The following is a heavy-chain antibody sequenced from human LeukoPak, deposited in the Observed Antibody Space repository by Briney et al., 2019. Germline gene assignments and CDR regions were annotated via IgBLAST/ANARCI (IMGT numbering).Heavy chain of an antibody. V-gene: IGHV4-39*01. CDR1: GGSITSSSYY. CDR2: IYHSGNT. J-gene: IGHJ4*02. D-gene: IGHD2-15*01. CDR3: ARSRYSLSPLDY. Sequence: SETLSLTCTVSGGSITSSSYYWGWIRQPPGKGLEWIGSIYHSGNTYNNPSLRSRVTISVDTSKNQFSLKLSSVTAADTAVYYRARSRYSLSPLDYWGQGTMVTVSS.